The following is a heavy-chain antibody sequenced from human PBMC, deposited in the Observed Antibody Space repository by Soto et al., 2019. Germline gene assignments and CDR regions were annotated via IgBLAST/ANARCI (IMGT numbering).Heavy chain of an antibody. CDR2: INHSGST. V-gene: IGHV4-34*01. CDR1: GGSFSGYY. CDR3: ARGGKVIDIVVVPAATVLDY. D-gene: IGHD2-2*01. Sequence: SSETLPLTCAVYGGSFSGYYWSWIRQPPGKGLEWIGEINHSGSTNYNPSLKSRVTISVDTSKNQFSLKLSSVTAADTAVCYCARGGKVIDIVVVPAATVLDYWGQGALVTVSS. J-gene: IGHJ4*02.